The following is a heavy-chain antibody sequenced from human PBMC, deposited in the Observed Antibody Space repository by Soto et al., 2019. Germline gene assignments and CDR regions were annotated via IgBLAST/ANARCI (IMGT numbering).Heavy chain of an antibody. CDR3: ARMATFGSLNWFDP. Sequence: ASAKVSCNASGYIFTNHDVSWVRQATGQGLEWMGWMNPGSGDTGYAQKFQGRVTMTRDISIATAYMELSSLRSDDTAIYYCARMATFGSLNWFDPWGQGTLVTVSS. J-gene: IGHJ5*02. V-gene: IGHV1-8*01. D-gene: IGHD3-16*01. CDR2: MNPGSGDT. CDR1: GYIFTNHD.